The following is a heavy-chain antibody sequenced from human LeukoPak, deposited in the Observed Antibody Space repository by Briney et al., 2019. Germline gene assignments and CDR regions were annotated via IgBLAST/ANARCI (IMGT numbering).Heavy chain of an antibody. Sequence: GGSLRLSCAASGFTFSDYYMNWVRQAPGKGLEWVSSISSSSSYIYYADSVKGRFTISRDNAKNSLYLQMNSLRAEDTAVYYCARAIQLWLLDYWGQGTLVTVSS. CDR3: ARAIQLWLLDY. CDR1: GFTFSDYY. CDR2: ISSSSSYI. D-gene: IGHD5-18*01. V-gene: IGHV3-21*01. J-gene: IGHJ4*02.